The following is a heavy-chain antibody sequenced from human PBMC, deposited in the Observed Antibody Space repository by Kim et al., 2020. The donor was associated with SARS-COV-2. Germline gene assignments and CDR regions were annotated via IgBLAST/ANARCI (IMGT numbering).Heavy chain of an antibody. V-gene: IGHV3-7*03. Sequence: GGSLRLSCAASGFTFSSYWMSWVRQAPGKGLEWVANIKQDGSEKYYVDSVKGRFTISRDNAKNSLYLQMNSLRAEDTAVYYCARVGSVLEWLSMDVWGQGTTVTVSS. D-gene: IGHD3-3*01. CDR1: GFTFSSYW. CDR3: ARVGSVLEWLSMDV. J-gene: IGHJ6*02. CDR2: IKQDGSEK.